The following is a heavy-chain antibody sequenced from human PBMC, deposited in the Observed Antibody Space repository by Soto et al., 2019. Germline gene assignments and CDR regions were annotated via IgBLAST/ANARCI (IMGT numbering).Heavy chain of an antibody. CDR3: ARDLGSGYYDSTYFDY. CDR2: IWYDGSNK. D-gene: IGHD3-22*01. Sequence: QAGGSLRLSCAASGFTFSSYGMHWVRQAPGKGLEWVAVIWYDGSNKYYADSVKGRFTISRDNSKNTLYLQMNSLRAEDTAVYYCARDLGSGYYDSTYFDYWGQGTLVTVSS. CDR1: GFTFSSYG. V-gene: IGHV3-33*01. J-gene: IGHJ4*02.